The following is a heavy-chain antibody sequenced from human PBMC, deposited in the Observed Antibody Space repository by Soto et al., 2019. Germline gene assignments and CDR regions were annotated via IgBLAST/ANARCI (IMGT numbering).Heavy chain of an antibody. CDR2: ISSSGDTI. D-gene: IGHD3-22*01. V-gene: IGHV3-48*03. J-gene: IGHJ4*02. CDR1: GFTFSGYE. CDR3: AREPYYYDSSGYPGYFDY. Sequence: HPGGSLRLSCAASGFTFSGYEMNWVRQAPGKGLEWVSYISSSGDTIYSADSVKGRFTISRDNAKNSLYLQMDSLRVEDTAVYYCAREPYYYDSSGYPGYFDYWGQGTLVTVSS.